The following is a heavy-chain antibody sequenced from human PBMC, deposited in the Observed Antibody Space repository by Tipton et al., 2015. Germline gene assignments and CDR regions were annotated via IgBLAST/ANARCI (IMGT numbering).Heavy chain of an antibody. V-gene: IGHV4-31*03. CDR2: IFYNGHT. CDR3: ARADYDDFFDY. J-gene: IGHJ4*02. D-gene: IGHD4-17*01. CDR1: GGSISSGGYY. Sequence: TLSLTCTVSGGSISSGGYYWNWIRQHPGKGLEWIGYIFYNGHTNYNPSLKSRVIISVDVSMNQFSLKLNSVTAADTAVYYCARADYDDFFDYWGQGTLVTGSS.